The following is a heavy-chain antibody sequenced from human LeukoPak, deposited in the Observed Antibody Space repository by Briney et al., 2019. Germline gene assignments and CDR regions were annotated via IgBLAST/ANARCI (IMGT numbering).Heavy chain of an antibody. D-gene: IGHD2-15*01. CDR3: AGPATYNPAYFQH. CDR2: ISAYNGNT. CDR1: GYTFTSYG. Sequence: GASVKVSCKASGYTFTSYGISWVRQAPGQGLEGRGGISAYNGNTNYAQKLQGRVTMTTDTSTSTAYMELSSLRSEDTAVYYCAGPATYNPAYFQHWGQGTLVTVSS. J-gene: IGHJ1*01. V-gene: IGHV1-18*01.